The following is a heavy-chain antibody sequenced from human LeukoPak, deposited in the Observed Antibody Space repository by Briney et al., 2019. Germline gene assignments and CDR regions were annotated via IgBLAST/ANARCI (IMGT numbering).Heavy chain of an antibody. V-gene: IGHV3-48*03. Sequence: PGGSLRLACAASGFTFSSYEMNWVRQAPGKGLEWVSYISSSGSTIYYADSVKGRFTISRDNAKNSLYLQMNSLRAEDTAVYYCARDPPQYSSWYVQSYGMDVWGQGTTVTVSS. CDR1: GFTFSSYE. D-gene: IGHD6-13*01. J-gene: IGHJ6*02. CDR3: ARDPPQYSSWYVQSYGMDV. CDR2: ISSSGSTI.